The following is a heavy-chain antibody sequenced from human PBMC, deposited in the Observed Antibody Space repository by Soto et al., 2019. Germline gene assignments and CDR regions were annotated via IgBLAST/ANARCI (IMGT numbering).Heavy chain of an antibody. V-gene: IGHV5-51*01. J-gene: IGHJ6*03. CDR1: GYSFTDYC. CDR2: IYPGDSDT. CDR3: ARLLHYYYYMDV. Sequence: PGESLKISCKGSGYSFTDYCIRWVRQMPGKGLEWMGIIYPGDSDTRYSPSFQGQVTISADKSISTAYLQWSSLKASDTAMHYCARLLHYYYYMDVWGKGTTVTVSS. D-gene: IGHD2-15*01.